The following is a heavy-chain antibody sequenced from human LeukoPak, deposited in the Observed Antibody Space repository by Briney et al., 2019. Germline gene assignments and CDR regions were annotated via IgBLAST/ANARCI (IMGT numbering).Heavy chain of an antibody. D-gene: IGHD3-10*01. CDR1: GGSLSGYY. Sequence: SETLSLTCAVFGGSLSGYYWSWIRQPPGKGLEWIAEINRSGSPNYNPSLKSRVTISVDTSKNQFSLHLNSVAPDDTALYYCARGGLVRGSLNSLTGFDFWGQGTMVTVSS. CDR2: INRSGSP. J-gene: IGHJ3*01. V-gene: IGHV4-34*01. CDR3: ARGGLVRGSLNSLTGFDF.